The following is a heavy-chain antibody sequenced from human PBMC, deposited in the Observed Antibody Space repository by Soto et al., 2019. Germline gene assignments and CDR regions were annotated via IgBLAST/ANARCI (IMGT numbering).Heavy chain of an antibody. CDR2: ISGSGGSA. CDR1: GFTFSSFA. Sequence: EVQLLESGGGLVQPGGSLRLSCAASGFTFSSFAMSWVRQAPGKGLEWVAAISGSGGSAYYADSVKGRFTISRDNSKNALYLQMNSLRAEDTAVYYCAKDRTALGALPRFDPWGQGPLSPSPQ. V-gene: IGHV3-23*01. D-gene: IGHD2-15*01. CDR3: AKDRTALGALPRFDP. J-gene: IGHJ5*02.